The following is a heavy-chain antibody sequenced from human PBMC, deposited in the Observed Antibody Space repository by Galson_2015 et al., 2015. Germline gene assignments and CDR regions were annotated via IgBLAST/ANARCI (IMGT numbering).Heavy chain of an antibody. D-gene: IGHD2-15*01. V-gene: IGHV3-21*01. J-gene: IGHJ3*02. CDR1: GFPFSSYT. CDR3: ARDLGYCSGTSCYSVGAFDI. CDR2: ISGRSTFI. Sequence: SLRLSCAASGFPFSSYTMNWVRQAPGKGLQWVSSISGRSTFIYYSDSAKGRFTISRDNAKNSLYLEMKSLRDEDTALYYCARDLGYCSGTSCYSVGAFDIWGQGTMVTVSS.